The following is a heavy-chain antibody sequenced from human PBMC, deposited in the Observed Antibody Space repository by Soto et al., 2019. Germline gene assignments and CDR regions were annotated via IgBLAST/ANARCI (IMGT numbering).Heavy chain of an antibody. CDR1: GSTFTGYY. CDR2: INPNSGGT. V-gene: IGHV1-2*04. CDR3: ARDKIAAAAHYYYYGMEV. Sequence: ASLKVSCKSSGSTFTGYYMHWVRHTPGRGREWMGWINPNSGGTNYAQKFQGWVTMTRDTSISTAYMELSRLRSDDTAVYYCARDKIAAAAHYYYYGMEVWGQGTTVTVSS. D-gene: IGHD6-13*01. J-gene: IGHJ6*02.